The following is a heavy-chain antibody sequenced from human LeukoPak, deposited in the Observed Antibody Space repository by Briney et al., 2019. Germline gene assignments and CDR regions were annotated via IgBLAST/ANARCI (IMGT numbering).Heavy chain of an antibody. V-gene: IGHV3-23*01. J-gene: IGHJ4*02. Sequence: GVSLRLSCAASGFTFSSYAMSWVRQPPGKGLEWVSGISGSGDNTYYADSVKGRFTISRDNSKKTLYLHLNSLRVEDAAVYYCAKDGYSSIPGFHFEYWGQGTPVTVSP. CDR2: ISGSGDNT. D-gene: IGHD6-13*01. CDR3: AKDGYSSIPGFHFEY. CDR1: GFTFSSYA.